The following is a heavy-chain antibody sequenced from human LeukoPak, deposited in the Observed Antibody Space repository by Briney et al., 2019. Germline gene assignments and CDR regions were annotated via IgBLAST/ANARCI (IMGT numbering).Heavy chain of an antibody. Sequence: GASVKVSCKASGYTFTGYYMHWVRQAPGQGLEWMGWINPNSGSTNYAQKFQGRVTMTRDTSISTAYMELSRLRSDDTAVYYCAGTSSGSPWGVDYWGQGTLVTVSS. J-gene: IGHJ4*02. CDR1: GYTFTGYY. CDR3: AGTSSGSPWGVDY. CDR2: INPNSGST. V-gene: IGHV1-2*02. D-gene: IGHD3-10*01.